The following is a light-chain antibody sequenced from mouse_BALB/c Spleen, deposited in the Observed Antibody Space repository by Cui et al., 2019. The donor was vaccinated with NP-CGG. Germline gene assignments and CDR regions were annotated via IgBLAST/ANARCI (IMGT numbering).Light chain of an antibody. Sequence: HAVVTQDTALTTSPGGTVTLTCRSNTGAVTTSNYANWVQEKPDHLFTGLIGGTNNRAPGVPARFSGSLIGDKAALTITGAQSEDEAIYFCALWYSNHWVFGGGTKLTVL. CDR3: ALWYSNHWV. J-gene: IGLJ1*01. V-gene: IGLV1*01. CDR1: TGAVTTSNY. CDR2: GTN.